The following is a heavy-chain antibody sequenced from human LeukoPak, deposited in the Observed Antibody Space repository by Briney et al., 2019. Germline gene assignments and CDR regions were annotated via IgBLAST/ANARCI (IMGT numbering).Heavy chain of an antibody. CDR3: ARTSFYCSSTSCYEARFDP. J-gene: IGHJ5*02. CDR2: IYYSGST. Sequence: PSETLSLTCTVSGGSVSSYYGSWIRQPPGKGLEWIGYIYYSGSTNYNPSLKSRVTISVDTSKNQFSLKLSSVTAADTAVYYCARTSFYCSSTSCYEARFDPWGQGTLVTVSS. V-gene: IGHV4-59*08. D-gene: IGHD2-2*01. CDR1: GGSVSSYY.